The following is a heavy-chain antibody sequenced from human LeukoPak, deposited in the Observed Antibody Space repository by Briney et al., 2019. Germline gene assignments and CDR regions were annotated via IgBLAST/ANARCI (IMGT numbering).Heavy chain of an antibody. CDR2: IKSRSDGGTT. Sequence: GGTLRLSCAASGFTFSNAWMNWVRHAPGKGLEWVGRIKSRSDGGTTDYVAPVKGRFTISRDDSKHTLYLQVNSLKTEDTAVYYCTTGNWGSFSYWGQGTLVTVSS. CDR1: GFTFSNAW. V-gene: IGHV3-15*01. D-gene: IGHD7-27*01. J-gene: IGHJ4*02. CDR3: TTGNWGSFSY.